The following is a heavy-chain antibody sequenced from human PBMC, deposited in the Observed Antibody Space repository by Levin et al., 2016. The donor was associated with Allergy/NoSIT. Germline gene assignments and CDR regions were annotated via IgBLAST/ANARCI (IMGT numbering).Heavy chain of an antibody. Sequence: KVSCKASEYSFATFWIGWVRQMPGKGLEWMGIIYPGDSETTYNPSFEGRVTISADNSITTAYLHWSSLQASDTAIYYCTSVVASLTSTGAFDIWGQGTTVTVSS. CDR3: TSVVASLTSTGAFDI. CDR2: IYPGDSET. V-gene: IGHV5-51*01. J-gene: IGHJ3*02. D-gene: IGHD2-15*01. CDR1: EYSFATFW.